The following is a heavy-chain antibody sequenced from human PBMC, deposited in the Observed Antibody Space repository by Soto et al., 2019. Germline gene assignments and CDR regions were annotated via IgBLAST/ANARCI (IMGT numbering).Heavy chain of an antibody. D-gene: IGHD1-26*01. CDR2: INHSGST. V-gene: IGHV4-34*01. CDR3: ARVVVGYYGMDV. CDR1: GGSFSGYY. Sequence: QVQLQQWGAGLLKPSETLSLTCAVYGGSFSGYYWSWIRQPPGKGLEWIGEINHSGSTNYNPSLKSRVTISVDTSKNQFSLKLSSVTAADTAVYCCARVVVGYYGMDVWGQGTTVTVSS. J-gene: IGHJ6*02.